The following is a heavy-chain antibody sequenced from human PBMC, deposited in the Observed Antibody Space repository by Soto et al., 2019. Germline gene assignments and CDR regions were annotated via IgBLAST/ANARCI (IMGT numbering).Heavy chain of an antibody. Sequence: VKVSCKASGYTFTGYYMHWVRQAPGQGLEWMGWINPNSGGTNYAQKFQGWVTMTRDTSISTAYMELSRLRSDDTAVYYCARDLRYSGSKDAFDIWGQGTMVT. CDR1: GYTFTGYY. V-gene: IGHV1-2*04. D-gene: IGHD5-12*01. J-gene: IGHJ3*02. CDR3: ARDLRYSGSKDAFDI. CDR2: INPNSGGT.